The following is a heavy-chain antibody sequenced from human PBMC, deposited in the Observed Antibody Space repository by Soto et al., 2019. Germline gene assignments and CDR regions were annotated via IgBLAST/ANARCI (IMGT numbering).Heavy chain of an antibody. Sequence: GESLKISCAASGFTFSSYAMSWVRQAPGKGLEWVSAISGSGGSTYYADSVKGRFTISRDNSKNTLYLQMNSLRAEDTAVYYCAKDHYGSGSYFYYFDYWGQGTLVTVSS. CDR2: ISGSGGST. CDR1: GFTFSSYA. J-gene: IGHJ4*02. CDR3: AKDHYGSGSYFYYFDY. V-gene: IGHV3-23*01. D-gene: IGHD3-10*01.